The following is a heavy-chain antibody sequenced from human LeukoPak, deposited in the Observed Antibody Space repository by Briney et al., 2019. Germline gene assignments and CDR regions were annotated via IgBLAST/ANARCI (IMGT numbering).Heavy chain of an antibody. CDR1: GGTFSSYA. CDR2: IIPILGIA. V-gene: IGHV1-69*04. J-gene: IGHJ1*01. D-gene: IGHD6-13*01. CDR3: ARDYGQQLVRPIQH. Sequence: SVKVSCKASGGTFSSYAISWARQAPGQGLEWMGRIIPILGIANYAQKFQGRVTITADKSTSTAYMELSSLRSEDTAVYYCARDYGQQLVRPIQHWGQGTLVTVSS.